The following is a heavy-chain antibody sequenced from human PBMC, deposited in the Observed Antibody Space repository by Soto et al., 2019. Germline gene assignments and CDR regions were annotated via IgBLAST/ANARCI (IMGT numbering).Heavy chain of an antibody. CDR2: IDPSDSYT. CDR3: ARGPLSEAAYYYYGMDV. Sequence: PGESLKISXKGSGYSFTSYWISWVLQMPGKGLGWMGRIDPSDSYTNYSPSFQGHVTISADKSISTAYLQWSSLKASDTAMYYCARGPLSEAAYYYYGMDVWGQGTTVTVSS. V-gene: IGHV5-10-1*01. J-gene: IGHJ6*02. CDR1: GYSFTSYW. D-gene: IGHD6-25*01.